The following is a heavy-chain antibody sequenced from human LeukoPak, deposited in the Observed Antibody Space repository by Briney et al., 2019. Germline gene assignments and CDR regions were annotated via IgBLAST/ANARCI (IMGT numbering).Heavy chain of an antibody. D-gene: IGHD3-16*02. V-gene: IGHV3-20*04. CDR1: GFTFDDYG. J-gene: IGHJ4*02. CDR3: ARTVGYDYVWGSYRYPSWYFDY. Sequence: PGGSLRLSCAASGFTFDDYGMSWVRQAPGKGLEWVSGINWNGGSTGYADSVKGRFTISRDNAKNSLYLQMNSLRAEDTALYYCARTVGYDYVWGSYRYPSWYFDYWGQGTLVTVSS. CDR2: INWNGGST.